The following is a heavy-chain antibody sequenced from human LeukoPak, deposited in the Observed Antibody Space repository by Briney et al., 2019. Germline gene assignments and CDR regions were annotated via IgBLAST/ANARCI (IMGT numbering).Heavy chain of an antibody. D-gene: IGHD3-10*01. V-gene: IGHV1-69*13. CDR2: IIPIFGTA. CDR3: ASYGSGSYPSRYYYYYYYGMDV. CDR1: GGTFSSYA. J-gene: IGHJ6*02. Sequence: SVKVSCKASGGTFSSYAISWVRQAPGQGLEWMGGIIPIFGTANYAQKFQGRVTITADESTSTAYMELSSLRSEDTAVYYCASYGSGSYPSRYYYYYYYGMDVWGQGTTVTVSS.